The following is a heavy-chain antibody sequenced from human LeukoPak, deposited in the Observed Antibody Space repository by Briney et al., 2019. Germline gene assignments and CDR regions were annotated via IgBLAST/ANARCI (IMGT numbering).Heavy chain of an antibody. J-gene: IGHJ4*02. D-gene: IGHD3-22*01. CDR1: GFTFNHAW. CDR2: IKSKTDGATT. CDR3: TTVGSSRYYYYFDY. Sequence: GGSLRLSCAASGFTFNHAWMSWVRQAPGKGLEWVGRIKSKTDGATTEYAAPVKGRFTISRGDSKNTLYLQMNSLKTEDTAVYYCTTVGSSRYYYYFDYWGQGSLVTVSS. V-gene: IGHV3-15*01.